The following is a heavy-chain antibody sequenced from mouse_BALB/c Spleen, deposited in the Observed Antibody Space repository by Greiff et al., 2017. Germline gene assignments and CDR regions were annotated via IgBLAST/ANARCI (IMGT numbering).Heavy chain of an antibody. Sequence: VQLKQSGPELVKPGASVKMSCKASGYTFTSYVMHWVKQKPGQGLEWIGYINPYNDGTKYNEKFKGKATLTSDKSSSTAYMELSSLTSEDSAVYYCARRWLLDYFDYWGQGTTLTVSS. J-gene: IGHJ2*01. CDR3: ARRWLLDYFDY. CDR1: GYTFTSYV. V-gene: IGHV1-14*01. CDR2: INPYNDGT. D-gene: IGHD2-3*01.